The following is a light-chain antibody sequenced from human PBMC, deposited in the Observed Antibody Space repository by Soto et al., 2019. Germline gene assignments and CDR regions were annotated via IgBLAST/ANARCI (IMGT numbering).Light chain of an antibody. CDR2: EVN. CDR1: SSDVGGYNY. V-gene: IGLV2-14*01. Sequence: QSVLTQPASVSGSPGQSITISCTGTSSDVGGYNYVSWYQQHPGKAPKLMIFEVNSRPSGVSNRFSGSKSGNTASLTISGLQAEEEADYYCSSYTGSGLYVSGTGTKVTVL. CDR3: SSYTGSGLYV. J-gene: IGLJ1*01.